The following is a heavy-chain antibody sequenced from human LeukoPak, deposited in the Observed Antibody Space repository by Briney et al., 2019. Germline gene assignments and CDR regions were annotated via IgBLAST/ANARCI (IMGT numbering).Heavy chain of an antibody. V-gene: IGHV4-59*12. CDR1: GGSISSYY. CDR3: GRSGGDSYYYYYMDV. J-gene: IGHJ6*03. CDR2: IYYSGST. Sequence: SETLSLTCTVSGGSISSYYWSWIRQPPGKGLEWIGYIYYSGSTNYNPSLKSRVTISVDTSKNQFSLKLSSVTAADTAVYYCGRSGGDSYYYYYMDVWGKGTTVTVSS. D-gene: IGHD3-16*01.